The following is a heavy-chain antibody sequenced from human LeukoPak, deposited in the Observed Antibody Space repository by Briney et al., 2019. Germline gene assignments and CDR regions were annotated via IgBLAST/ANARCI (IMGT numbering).Heavy chain of an antibody. Sequence: GESLKISCKGSGYTFTSNWIGWVRQMPGKGLEWMGLIFPGDSGTRYGPPFQGQVTFSADRSISTAYLQWSSLKASDTAMYYCARYSNLISGAGWVDYWGQGTLVTVSS. V-gene: IGHV5-51*01. CDR3: ARYSNLISGAGWVDY. CDR1: GYTFTSNW. CDR2: IFPGDSGT. J-gene: IGHJ4*02. D-gene: IGHD6-13*01.